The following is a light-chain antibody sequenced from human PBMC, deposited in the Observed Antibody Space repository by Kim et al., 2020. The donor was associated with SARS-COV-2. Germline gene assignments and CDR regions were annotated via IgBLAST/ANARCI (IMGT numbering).Light chain of an antibody. V-gene: IGKV3-11*01. CDR1: QSVSSY. J-gene: IGKJ4*01. Sequence: SLSPGERATLSCRASQSVSSYLAWYQQKPGQAPRLLIFDASNRATGIPARFSGSGSGTDFTLTISSLEPEDFAVYYCQQRRSWPLTFGGGTKLEI. CDR3: QQRRSWPLT. CDR2: DAS.